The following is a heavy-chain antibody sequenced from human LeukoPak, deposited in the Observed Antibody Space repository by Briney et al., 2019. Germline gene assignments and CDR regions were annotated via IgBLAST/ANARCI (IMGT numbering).Heavy chain of an antibody. CDR3: ATWSNAWVFDY. J-gene: IGHJ4*02. V-gene: IGHV3-7*05. CDR2: INEDGSDK. D-gene: IGHD3-3*01. Sequence: GGSLRLSCAASGFTFSSSWMTWVRQAPGKGLEWVAHINEDGSDKYYVDSVTGRFSISRDNTKNSLYLQMSSLRAEDTAVYYCATWSNAWVFDYWGQGTLVSVSS. CDR1: GFTFSSSW.